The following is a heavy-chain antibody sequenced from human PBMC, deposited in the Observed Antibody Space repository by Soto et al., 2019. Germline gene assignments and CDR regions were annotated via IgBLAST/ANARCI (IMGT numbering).Heavy chain of an antibody. Sequence: GGALRLPCAASGFTFSKTWNSLGRQAPGKGLEWVGRIKSKTDGGTTDYAAPVKGRFTISRDDSKNTLYLQMNSLKTEDTAVYYCTTAPHDYGGLWGQGTLVTVSS. D-gene: IGHD4-17*01. CDR2: IKSKTDGGTT. J-gene: IGHJ4*02. CDR1: GFTFSKTW. V-gene: IGHV3-15*01. CDR3: TTAPHDYGGL.